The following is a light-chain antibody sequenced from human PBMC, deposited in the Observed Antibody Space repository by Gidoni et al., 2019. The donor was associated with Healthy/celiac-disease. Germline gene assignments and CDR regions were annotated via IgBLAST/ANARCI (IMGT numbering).Light chain of an antibody. Sequence: QSVLTQPPSVSAAPRQRVTISCSGSSSNIGNNPVNWYRQLPGKAPKLLIYYDDLLPSGVSDRFSGSKSGTSASLAISGLQSEDEADYYCAAWDDSLNGWVFGGGTKLTVL. CDR3: AAWDDSLNGWV. J-gene: IGLJ3*02. V-gene: IGLV1-36*01. CDR2: YDD. CDR1: SSNIGNNP.